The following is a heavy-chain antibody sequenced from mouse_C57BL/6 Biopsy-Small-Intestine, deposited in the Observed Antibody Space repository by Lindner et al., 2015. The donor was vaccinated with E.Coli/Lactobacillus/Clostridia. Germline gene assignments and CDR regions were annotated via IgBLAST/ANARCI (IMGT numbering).Heavy chain of an antibody. V-gene: IGHV1-18*01. J-gene: IGHJ4*01. Sequence: SVKVSCKVSGGTFTTYAINWVRQAPGQGLEWMGWINPNSGGTAYEQKFQGRVTMTRDTSISTAYMELSRLRSDDTAVYYCARGAFNYDSSGYYDWFGPWGQGTLVTVSS. D-gene: IGHD2-4*01. CDR2: INPNSGGT. CDR1: GGTFTTYA. CDR3: ARGAFNYDSSGYYDWFGP.